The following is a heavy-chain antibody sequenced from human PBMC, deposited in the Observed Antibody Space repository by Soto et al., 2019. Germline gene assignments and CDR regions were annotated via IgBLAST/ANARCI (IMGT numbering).Heavy chain of an antibody. CDR3: ARYYYDGSGYYYLNWFDP. D-gene: IGHD3-22*01. CDR1: GGSISSYY. J-gene: IGHJ5*02. Sequence: PSETLSLTCTVSGGSISSYYWSWIRQPPGKGLEWIGYIYYSGSTNYNPSLKSRVTISVDTSKNQFSLKLSSVTAADTAVYYCARYYYDGSGYYYLNWFDPWGQGTLVTVSS. V-gene: IGHV4-59*01. CDR2: IYYSGST.